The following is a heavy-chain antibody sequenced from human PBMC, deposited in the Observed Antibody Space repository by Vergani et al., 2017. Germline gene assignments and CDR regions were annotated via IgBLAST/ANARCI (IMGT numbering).Heavy chain of an antibody. D-gene: IGHD5-24*01. CDR3: VRVATARGYY. Sequence: QVQLVESGGGLVKPGGSLRLSCAASGFTFSDYYMGWIRQAPGKGLEWVSYIRTDSSYTKYGDSVKGRFTMFRDNAKNSLYLQMNSLSAEDTAIYYCVRVATARGYYWGQGTLVTVSS. J-gene: IGHJ4*02. CDR2: IRTDSSYT. V-gene: IGHV3-11*06. CDR1: GFTFSDYY.